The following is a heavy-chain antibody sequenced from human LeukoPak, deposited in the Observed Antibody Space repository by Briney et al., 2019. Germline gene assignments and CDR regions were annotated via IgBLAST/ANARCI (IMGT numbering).Heavy chain of an antibody. CDR3: ARDRDYYGSGSFFFDY. V-gene: IGHV1-46*01. D-gene: IGHD3-10*01. CDR1: GYTFTSYY. Sequence: GASVKVSCKVSGYTFTSYYMHWVRQAPGQGLEWMGIINPSGGSTSYAQKFQGRVTMTRDTSTSTVYMELSSLRSEDTAVYYCARDRDYYGSGSFFFDYWGQGTLVTVSS. CDR2: INPSGGST. J-gene: IGHJ4*02.